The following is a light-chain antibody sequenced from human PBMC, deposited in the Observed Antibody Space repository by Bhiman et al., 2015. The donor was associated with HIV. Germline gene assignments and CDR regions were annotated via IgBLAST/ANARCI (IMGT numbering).Light chain of an antibody. J-gene: IGLJ1*01. CDR2: DVS. V-gene: IGLV2-14*03. Sequence: QSALTQPASVSGSPGQSITISCTGTGSDVGGYNHVSWYQQHPGKAPKLMIYDVSNRPSGVSNRFSGSKSGNTASLTISGLQAEDEADYYCSSLTSSSTIYVFGTGTKVTVL. CDR1: GSDVGGYNH. CDR3: SSLTSSSTIYV.